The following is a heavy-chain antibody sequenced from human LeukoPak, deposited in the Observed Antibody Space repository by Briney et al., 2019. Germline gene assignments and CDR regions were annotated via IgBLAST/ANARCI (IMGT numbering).Heavy chain of an antibody. D-gene: IGHD3-10*01. CDR3: ARGVYYNWFDP. Sequence: SETLSLTCAVYGGSFSGYYWNWIRQPPGKGLEWIGRIYTSGSTNYNPSLKSRVTMSVDTSKNQFSLKLSSVTAADTAVYYCARGVYYNWFDPWGQGTLVTVSS. J-gene: IGHJ5*02. CDR2: IYTSGST. V-gene: IGHV4-59*10. CDR1: GGSFSGYY.